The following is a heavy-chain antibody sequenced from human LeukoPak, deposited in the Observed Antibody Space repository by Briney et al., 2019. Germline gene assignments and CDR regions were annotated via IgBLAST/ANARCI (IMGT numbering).Heavy chain of an antibody. CDR3: ASQILAGYYLDF. CDR1: GGSFSGYY. D-gene: IGHD3-9*01. Sequence: PSETLSLTCAVYGGSFSGYYWSWIRQPPGKGLEWIGEINHSGSTNYNPSLKSRVTISVDTSKNQFSLKLSSVTAADTAVYYCASQILAGYYLDFWGQGTLVTVSS. V-gene: IGHV4-34*01. CDR2: INHSGST. J-gene: IGHJ4*02.